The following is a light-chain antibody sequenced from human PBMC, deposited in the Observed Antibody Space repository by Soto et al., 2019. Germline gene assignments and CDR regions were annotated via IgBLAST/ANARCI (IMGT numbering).Light chain of an antibody. CDR2: DAS. CDR1: QNINTY. J-gene: IGKJ1*01. V-gene: IGKV1-5*01. Sequence: DIQMTQSPSSLSASVGDRVTITCRASQNINTYLNWYQQKSGKAPKLLIYDASSLGSGVPSRFSASGYGTEFTLTIYSLHPDDFASYYCQQYSSLTFGQGTRVEVK. CDR3: QQYSSLT.